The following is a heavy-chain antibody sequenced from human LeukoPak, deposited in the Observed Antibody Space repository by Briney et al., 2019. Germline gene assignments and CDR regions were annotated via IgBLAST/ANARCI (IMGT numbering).Heavy chain of an antibody. J-gene: IGHJ5*02. V-gene: IGHV4-59*01. Sequence: SETLSLTCTVSGGSINNYYWTWIRQPPGKGLEWIGYIYYSGSTNYNPSLESRVTISVDTSKNQLSLKLTSVTAADTAVYYCTRVSGSGWFDPWGQGTLVTVSS. CDR2: IYYSGST. CDR3: TRVSGSGWFDP. D-gene: IGHD1-1*01. CDR1: GGSINNYY.